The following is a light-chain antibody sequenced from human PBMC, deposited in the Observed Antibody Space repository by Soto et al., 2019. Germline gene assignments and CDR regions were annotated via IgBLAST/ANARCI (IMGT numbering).Light chain of an antibody. CDR2: DAS. CDR1: QSISSW. J-gene: IGKJ1*01. Sequence: DIQMTQSPSTLSASVGDRVTITCRASQSISSWLAWYQQKPGQAPKLLIYDASSLESGVPSRFSGSGSGTEFTLTISSLQPDDFATYYCQQYNSYSPGWTFGQGTKVEIK. CDR3: QQYNSYSPGWT. V-gene: IGKV1-5*01.